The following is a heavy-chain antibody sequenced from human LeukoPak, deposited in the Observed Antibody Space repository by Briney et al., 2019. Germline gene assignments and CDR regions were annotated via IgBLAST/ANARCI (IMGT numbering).Heavy chain of an antibody. V-gene: IGHV3-23*01. CDR2: LSGSGANT. CDR3: AKCQFYNILTGYYRPLDH. J-gene: IGHJ5*02. CDR1: GFTFSDYS. D-gene: IGHD3-9*01. Sequence: PGGSLRLSCAAAGFTFSDYSMSWVRQAPGKGLEWVSSLSGSGANTYYAHSERGRFTISRDHSKNRLYLQMNSLRIEDTATYYCAKCQFYNILTGYYRPLDHWGQGVLVTVSS.